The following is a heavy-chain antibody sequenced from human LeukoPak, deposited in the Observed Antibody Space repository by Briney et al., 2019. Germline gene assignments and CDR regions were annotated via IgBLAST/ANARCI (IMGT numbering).Heavy chain of an antibody. CDR2: ISGSGGST. J-gene: IGHJ6*02. CDR3: AKHKTTVVSPPGY. Sequence: PGGSLGLSCAASAFTFSSYAMSWVRQAPGKGLEWVSAISGSGGSTYYADSVKGRFTISRDNSKNTLYLQMNSLRAEDTAVYYCAKHKTTVVSPPGYWGQGTTVTVSS. D-gene: IGHD4-23*01. CDR1: AFTFSSYA. V-gene: IGHV3-23*01.